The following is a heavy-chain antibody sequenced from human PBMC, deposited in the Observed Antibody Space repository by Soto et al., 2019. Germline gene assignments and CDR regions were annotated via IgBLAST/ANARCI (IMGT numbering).Heavy chain of an antibody. J-gene: IGHJ6*02. CDR1: GGSISSGGYY. V-gene: IGHV4-31*03. CDR2: IYYSGST. Sequence: QVQLQESGPGLVKPSQTLSLTCTVSGGSISSGGYYWSWIRQHPGKGLEWIGYIYYSGSTYYNPSLQRRVTISVDTSKNQFSLKLSSVTAADTAVYYCAASCVGCGGFNYYGMDVWGQGTTVTVSS. CDR3: AASCVGCGGFNYYGMDV. D-gene: IGHD2-21*01.